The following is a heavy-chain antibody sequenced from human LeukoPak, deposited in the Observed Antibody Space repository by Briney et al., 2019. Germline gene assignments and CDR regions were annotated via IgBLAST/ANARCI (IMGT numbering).Heavy chain of an antibody. Sequence: GGSLRLSCAASGFTVSSSYMSWVRQAPGKGLEWVSAIYSGGSTYYADSVKGRFTISRDNSKNTLYLQMNSLRAEDTAVYYCAITIFGVVKNAFDIWGQGTMVTVSS. V-gene: IGHV3-53*01. CDR2: IYSGGST. CDR3: AITIFGVVKNAFDI. D-gene: IGHD3-3*01. J-gene: IGHJ3*02. CDR1: GFTVSSSY.